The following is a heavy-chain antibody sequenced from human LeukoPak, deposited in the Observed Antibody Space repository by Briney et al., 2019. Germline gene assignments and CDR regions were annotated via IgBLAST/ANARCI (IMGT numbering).Heavy chain of an antibody. V-gene: IGHV4-38-2*02. J-gene: IGHJ4*02. CDR2: IYHSGST. CDR3: ARDSRGYDYGFDY. D-gene: IGHD5-12*01. Sequence: SETLSLTCAVSGYSISSGYYWGWIRQPPGKGLEWIGSIYHSGSTYYNPSLKSRVTISVDTSKNQFSLKLSSVTAADTAVYYCARDSRGYDYGFDYWGQGTLLTVSS. CDR1: GYSISSGYY.